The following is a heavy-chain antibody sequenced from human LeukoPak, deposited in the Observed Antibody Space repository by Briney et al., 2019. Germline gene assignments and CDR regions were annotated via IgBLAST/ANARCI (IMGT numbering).Heavy chain of an antibody. D-gene: IGHD3-16*02. J-gene: IGHJ4*02. CDR3: ARAASVIPFDY. Sequence: GGSLRLSCAASGFTFSSYSMNWVRQGPGKGLEWVSSISSSSSYIYYADSVKGRFTISRDNAKNSLYLQMNSLRAEDTAVYYCARAASVIPFDYWGQGTLVTVSS. CDR1: GFTFSSYS. CDR2: ISSSSSYI. V-gene: IGHV3-21*01.